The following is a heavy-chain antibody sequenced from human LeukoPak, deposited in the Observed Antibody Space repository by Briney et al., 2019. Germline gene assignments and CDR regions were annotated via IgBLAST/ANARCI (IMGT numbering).Heavy chain of an antibody. Sequence: PGGSLRLSCAASGFTFSSYNMNWVRQAPGKGLEWVSYISSSSSAIYYADSVRGRFTISRDNAKNSLYLQMNSLRDEDTAVYYCARDGEMATNPYYFDYWGQGTLVTVSS. V-gene: IGHV3-48*02. CDR3: ARDGEMATNPYYFDY. CDR1: GFTFSSYN. J-gene: IGHJ4*02. D-gene: IGHD5-24*01. CDR2: ISSSSSAI.